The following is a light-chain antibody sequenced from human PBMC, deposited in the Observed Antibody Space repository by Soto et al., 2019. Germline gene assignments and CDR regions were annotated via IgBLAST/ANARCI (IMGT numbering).Light chain of an antibody. CDR3: CSYAGRSTVV. Sequence: QSALTQPASVSGSPGQSITISCTGTSSDVGSYNLVSWYQQHPGKAPKLMTYEGNKRPSGVSNRFSGSKSGNTASLTISGLRAEDEADYYCCSYAGRSTVVFGGGTKLTVL. CDR1: SSDVGSYNL. J-gene: IGLJ2*01. V-gene: IGLV2-23*01. CDR2: EGN.